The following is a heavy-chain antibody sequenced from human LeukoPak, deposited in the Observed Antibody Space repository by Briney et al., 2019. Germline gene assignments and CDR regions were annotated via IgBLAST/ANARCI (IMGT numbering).Heavy chain of an antibody. V-gene: IGHV4-39*07. CDR1: GGSISSSSYY. J-gene: IGHJ4*02. CDR3: ARDSGLRQPYDYGDKGLDY. Sequence: SETLSLTCTVSGGSISSSSYYWGWIRQPPGKGLEWIGSIYYSGSTYYNPSLKSRVTISVDTSKNQFSLKLSSVTAADTAVYYCARDSGLRQPYDYGDKGLDYWGQGTLVTVSS. CDR2: IYYSGST. D-gene: IGHD4-17*01.